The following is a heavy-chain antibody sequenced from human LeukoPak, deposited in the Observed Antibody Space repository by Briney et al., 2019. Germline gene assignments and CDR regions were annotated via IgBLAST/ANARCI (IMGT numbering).Heavy chain of an antibody. Sequence: RPSETLSLTCTVSGGSIGTYYWSWIRQSPGKGLEWIGSIYVTGTRYNPYLQSRVTISVDRSRNQFFLKMSSVTAADTAVYYCARHIGGGIEDMDVWGKGTKVIVSS. J-gene: IGHJ6*03. CDR3: ARHIGGGIEDMDV. D-gene: IGHD3-16*02. CDR2: IYVTGT. CDR1: GGSIGTYY. V-gene: IGHV4-59*08.